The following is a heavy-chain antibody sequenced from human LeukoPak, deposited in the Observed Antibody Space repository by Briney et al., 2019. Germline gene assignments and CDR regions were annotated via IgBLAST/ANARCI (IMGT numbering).Heavy chain of an antibody. CDR2: IYPGDSDT. Sequence: GESLKISCKGSGYNFTIRWIGWVRQMPGKGLEWMGIIYPGDSDTRYNPSLQGQITISADKSISTAYVQWSSLKASDTAMYYCARSHDYSNYVAFWGQGTLVTVPS. V-gene: IGHV5-51*01. CDR1: GYNFTIRW. D-gene: IGHD4-11*01. CDR3: ARSHDYSNYVAF. J-gene: IGHJ4*02.